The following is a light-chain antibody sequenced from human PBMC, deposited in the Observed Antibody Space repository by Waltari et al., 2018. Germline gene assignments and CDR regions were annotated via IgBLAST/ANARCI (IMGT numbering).Light chain of an antibody. V-gene: IGKV3D-15*01. CDR3: QQYDVWPLT. CDR1: QSIGSA. J-gene: IGKJ4*01. Sequence: EIELTQSPATLSVSPGERATLSCRASQSIGSALAWYQQKPGQGPRLLFYGASTRATGIPARFSGSGSGTDFTLNISGLQSEDFADYYCQQYDVWPLTFGGGTKVHIK. CDR2: GAS.